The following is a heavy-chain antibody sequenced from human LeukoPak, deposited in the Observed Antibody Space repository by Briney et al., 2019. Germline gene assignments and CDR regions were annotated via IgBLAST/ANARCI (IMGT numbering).Heavy chain of an antibody. Sequence: SETLSLTCAVYGGSFSGYYWTWFRQPPGKRLEWIGEINHTGSTNFNPSLRSRVILSIDPSKNQISLQLSSVTAADTAVYYCARLPGVVDFDSWGQGTLVTVSS. CDR2: INHTGST. D-gene: IGHD2-21*01. CDR1: GGSFSGYY. CDR3: ARLPGVVDFDS. J-gene: IGHJ4*02. V-gene: IGHV4-34*01.